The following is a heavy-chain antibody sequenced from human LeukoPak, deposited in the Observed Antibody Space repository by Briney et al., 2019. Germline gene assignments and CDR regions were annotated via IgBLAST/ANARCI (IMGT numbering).Heavy chain of an antibody. D-gene: IGHD6-19*01. CDR2: ISTNGDRT. Sequence: PGGSLRLSCAASGFTFSNSAMHWVRQAPGKGLEFVSVISTNGDRTYYADSVKSRFTISRDTSKNTLYLQMCSLRADDMAVYYCARGVAISSSGWYDTFDYWGQGALVTISS. CDR3: ARGVAISSSGWYDTFDY. CDR1: GFTFSNSA. J-gene: IGHJ4*02. V-gene: IGHV3-64*02.